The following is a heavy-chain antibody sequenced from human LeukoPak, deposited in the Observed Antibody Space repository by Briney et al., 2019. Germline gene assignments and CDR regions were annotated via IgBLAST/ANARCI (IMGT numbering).Heavy chain of an antibody. J-gene: IGHJ4*02. D-gene: IGHD3-3*01. CDR3: ARERPNRITIFGPTDY. V-gene: IGHV3-48*03. CDR1: GFTFSSYE. CDR2: ISSSGSTI. Sequence: PGGSLRLSCAASGFTFSSYEMNWVCQAPGKGLEWVSYISSSGSTIYYADSVKGRFTISRDNAKNSLYLQMNSLRAEDTAVYYCARERPNRITIFGPTDYWGQGTLVTVSS.